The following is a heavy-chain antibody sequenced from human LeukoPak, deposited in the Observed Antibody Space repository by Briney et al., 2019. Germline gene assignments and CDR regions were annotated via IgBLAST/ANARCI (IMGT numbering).Heavy chain of an antibody. CDR1: GGTFSSYA. V-gene: IGHV1-69*04. CDR3: ARDPRHCSGGSCYLDY. D-gene: IGHD2-15*01. J-gene: IGHJ4*02. Sequence: SVTVSCKASGGTFSSYAISWVRQAPGQGLEWMGRIIPILGIANYAQKFQGRVTITADKSTSTAYMELSSLRSEDAAVYYCARDPRHCSGGSCYLDYWGQGTLVTVSS. CDR2: IIPILGIA.